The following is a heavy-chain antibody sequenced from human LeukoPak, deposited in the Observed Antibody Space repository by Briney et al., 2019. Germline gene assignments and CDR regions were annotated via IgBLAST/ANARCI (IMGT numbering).Heavy chain of an antibody. CDR1: GFTFSSYW. D-gene: IGHD5-12*01. CDR3: ARRDSGYDNRAFDI. V-gene: IGHV3-74*01. Sequence: GGSLRLSCAASGFTFSSYWMHWVRQAPGKGLVWVSRINSDGSSTSYADSVKGRFTISRDNAKNTLYLQVNSLRAEDTAVYYCARRDSGYDNRAFDIWGQGTVVTVSS. CDR2: INSDGSST. J-gene: IGHJ3*02.